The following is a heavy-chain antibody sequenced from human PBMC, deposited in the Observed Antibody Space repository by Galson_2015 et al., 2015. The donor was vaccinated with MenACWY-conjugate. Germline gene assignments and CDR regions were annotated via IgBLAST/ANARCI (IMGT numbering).Heavy chain of an antibody. CDR2: IWYDGSKT. D-gene: IGHD1-26*01. CDR1: GFTFSRYA. V-gene: IGHV3-33*01. Sequence: SLRLSCAASGFTFSRYAMHWVRQAPAKGLEWMAVIWYDGSKTYYADSVKGRFTISRDNSKNTAYLQMNSLRAEDTAMYYCCAINSGIDYWGQGPLVTVSS. CDR3: CAINSGIDY. J-gene: IGHJ4*02.